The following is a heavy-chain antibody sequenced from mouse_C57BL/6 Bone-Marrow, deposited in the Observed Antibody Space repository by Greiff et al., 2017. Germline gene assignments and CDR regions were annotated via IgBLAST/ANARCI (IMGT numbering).Heavy chain of an antibody. Sequence: VQLQQPGAELVMPGASVKLSCKASGYTFTSYWMHWVKQRPGQGLEWIGEIDPSDSYTNYNQKFKGKSTLTVDKSSSTAYMQLSSLTSEDSAVYYCARRYYGSSHPYYFDYWGQGTTLTVSS. V-gene: IGHV1-69*01. J-gene: IGHJ2*01. CDR1: GYTFTSYW. CDR3: ARRYYGSSHPYYFDY. CDR2: IDPSDSYT. D-gene: IGHD1-1*01.